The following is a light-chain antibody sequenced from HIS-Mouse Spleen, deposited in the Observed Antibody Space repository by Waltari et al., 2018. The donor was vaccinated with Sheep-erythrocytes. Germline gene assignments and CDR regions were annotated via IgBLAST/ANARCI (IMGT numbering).Light chain of an antibody. V-gene: IGLV2-11*01. Sequence: QSALTQPRSVSGSPGQSVTISCTGTSSDDGGYNYVSWYQQHPGKAPKLMIYDVSKRPSGVLDSFSGSKSGNTASLTISGLQAEDEADYYCCSYAGSYNHVFATGTKVTVL. J-gene: IGLJ1*01. CDR1: SSDDGGYNY. CDR3: CSYAGSYNHV. CDR2: DVS.